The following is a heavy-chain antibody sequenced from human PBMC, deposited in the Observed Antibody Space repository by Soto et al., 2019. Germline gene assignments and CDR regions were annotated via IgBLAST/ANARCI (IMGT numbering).Heavy chain of an antibody. CDR3: ARETPLIDGGSDMDV. Sequence: QVQVVESGGGVVQPGRSLRLSCAASGFTFSNYGMHWVRQAPGKGLEWVTFVSYDGSDKFYADSVKGRFTVSRDNSENTLFLQMNSLRSEDTGVYYCARETPLIDGGSDMDVWGQGTTVPVSS. J-gene: IGHJ6*02. CDR1: GFTFSNYG. V-gene: IGHV3-30*03. D-gene: IGHD3-16*01. CDR2: VSYDGSDK.